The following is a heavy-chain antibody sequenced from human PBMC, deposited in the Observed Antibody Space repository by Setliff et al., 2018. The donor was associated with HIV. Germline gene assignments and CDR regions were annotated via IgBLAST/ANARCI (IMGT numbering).Heavy chain of an antibody. CDR3: ARDQTDGGNGEWRFRPRDYWYFDL. V-gene: IGHV4-59*01. CDR2: SYYSGST. CDR1: GGSISSYY. D-gene: IGHD2-15*01. J-gene: IGHJ2*01. Sequence: NPSETLSLTCTVSGGSISSYYWSWIRQPPGKGLEWIGYSYYSGSTNYNPSLKSRVTISVDTSKNQFSLKLSSVTAADTAVYYCARDQTDGGNGEWRFRPRDYWYFDLWGRGTLVTVSS.